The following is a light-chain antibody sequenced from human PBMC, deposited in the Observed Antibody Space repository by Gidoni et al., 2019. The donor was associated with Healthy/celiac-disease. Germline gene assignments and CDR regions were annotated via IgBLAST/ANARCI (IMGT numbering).Light chain of an antibody. CDR3: QQSYSTPPYT. CDR1: QSISSY. CDR2: AAS. Sequence: DIQMTQSPSSLSASVGDRVTITCPSQSISSYLNWYQQKPGKAPKLLIYAASSLQSGVPSRFSGSGSGTDFTLTISSLQPEDFATYYCQQSYSTPPYTFGQGTKLEIK. J-gene: IGKJ2*01. V-gene: IGKV1-39*01.